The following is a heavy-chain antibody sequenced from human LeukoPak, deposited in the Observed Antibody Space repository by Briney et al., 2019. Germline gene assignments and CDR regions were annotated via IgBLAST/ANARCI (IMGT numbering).Heavy chain of an antibody. CDR3: ARYGSNSFDY. V-gene: IGHV1-46*01. Sequence: GASVKVSCKASGYRFINYNTHWVRQASGQGLEWMGIINPNGGSTSYAQKFQGRVTMTRDTSTSTVYMELSSLRSEDTAVYYCARYGSNSFDYWGQGTLVTVSS. CDR2: INPNGGST. J-gene: IGHJ4*02. D-gene: IGHD4-23*01. CDR1: GYRFINYN.